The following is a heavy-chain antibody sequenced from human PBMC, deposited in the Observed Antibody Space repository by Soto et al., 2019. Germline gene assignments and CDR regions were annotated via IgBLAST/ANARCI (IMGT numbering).Heavy chain of an antibody. CDR3: ARSRSTSWPFDY. V-gene: IGHV1-3*04. J-gene: IGHJ4*02. D-gene: IGHD2-2*01. Sequence: AAVKLSCKASGYTLTNYAMHWVRQAPGQRLEWMGWINTDNGNTKYSQKFQGRVTITRDTSASTAYMELSSLRSADSAVYYCARSRSTSWPFDYWGQGTLVTVSS. CDR2: INTDNGNT. CDR1: GYTLTNYA.